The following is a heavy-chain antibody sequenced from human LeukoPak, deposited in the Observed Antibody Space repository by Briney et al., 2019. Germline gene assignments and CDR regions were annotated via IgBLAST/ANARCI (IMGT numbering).Heavy chain of an antibody. J-gene: IGHJ4*01. V-gene: IGHV4-59*01. CDR3: TRGYSSGDFDY. CDR2: IYYSGST. Sequence: PSETPSLTCTVSGGSISSYYWSWIRQPPGKGLEWIGYIYYSGSTNYNPSLKSRVTISVDTSKNQFSLKLSSVTAADTAVYYCTRGYSSGDFDYWGQGTLVTVSS. CDR1: GGSISSYY. D-gene: IGHD3-22*01.